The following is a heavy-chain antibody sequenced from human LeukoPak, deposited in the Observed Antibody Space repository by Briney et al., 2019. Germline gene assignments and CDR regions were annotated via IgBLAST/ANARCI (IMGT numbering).Heavy chain of an antibody. CDR3: ARDAESLITLNRGVIVNWFDA. V-gene: IGHV1-2*02. D-gene: IGHD3-10*01. Sequence: ASVKVTCKASGYTFTGHYMHWVRQAPGQEPEWMGWINPNNGGTRYAQKFQGRVTMTRDTSISTAYMELTRLRSDDTAVYYCARDAESLITLNRGVIVNWFDAWGQGTLVTVSS. CDR1: GYTFTGHY. CDR2: INPNNGGT. J-gene: IGHJ5*02.